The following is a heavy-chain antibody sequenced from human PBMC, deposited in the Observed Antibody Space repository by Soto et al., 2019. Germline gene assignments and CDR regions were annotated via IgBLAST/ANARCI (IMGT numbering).Heavy chain of an antibody. CDR2: TSYDGSNK. CDR3: AGVYYGGNSVNNY. Sequence: GGSLRLSCAGSGFAFSSFAMSWVRQAPGKGLEWVAATSYDGSNKYYADSVKGRFIISRDNSKNTLDLLLNTLRAEDTAVYYCAGVYYGGNSVNNYWGQGTPVTVSS. V-gene: IGHV3-30-3*01. D-gene: IGHD2-8*01. CDR1: GFAFSSFA. J-gene: IGHJ4*02.